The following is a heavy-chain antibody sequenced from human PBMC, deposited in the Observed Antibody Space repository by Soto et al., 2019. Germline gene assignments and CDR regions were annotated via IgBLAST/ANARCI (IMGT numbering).Heavy chain of an antibody. D-gene: IGHD1-1*01. Sequence: ASVKVSCKASESTFMNYDISWVRQATGQGLEWMAWMNPNSGNTGYALKFQGRVSMTRNTSIYTVYLELSSLASDDTAVYYCVRMASSGTLNLFDPSGQGTLLTVYS. V-gene: IGHV1-8*01. CDR2: MNPNSGNT. CDR1: ESTFMNYD. CDR3: VRMASSGTLNLFDP. J-gene: IGHJ5*02.